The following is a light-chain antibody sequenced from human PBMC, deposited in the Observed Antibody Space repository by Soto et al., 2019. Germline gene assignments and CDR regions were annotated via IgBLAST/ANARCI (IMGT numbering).Light chain of an antibody. V-gene: IGKV3-15*01. CDR1: QSVSSN. CDR3: QQYNNWPLT. CDR2: GAS. J-gene: IGKJ4*01. Sequence: EIVMTQSPATLYVSPGGRATLSCRASQSVSSNLAWYQQKPGQAPRLLIYGASTRATGIPARFSGSGSGTEFTLTISSLQPEDVAVYYCQQYNNWPLTFGGGTKVEIK.